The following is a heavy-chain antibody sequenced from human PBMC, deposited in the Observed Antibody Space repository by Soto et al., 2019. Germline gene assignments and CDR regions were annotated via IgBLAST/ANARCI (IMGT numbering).Heavy chain of an antibody. J-gene: IGHJ4*02. CDR2: IYPSDSDT. V-gene: IGHV5-51*01. Sequence: PGESLKISCTASGYIFIDYWIGWVRQMPGKGLELMGIIYPSDSDTRYRPSFQGQVTISADKSISSAYLQWSSLRASDTAMYYCARGGVSTRTFDYWGQGTPVTVS. CDR3: ARGGVSTRTFDY. CDR1: GYIFIDYW. D-gene: IGHD3-3*01.